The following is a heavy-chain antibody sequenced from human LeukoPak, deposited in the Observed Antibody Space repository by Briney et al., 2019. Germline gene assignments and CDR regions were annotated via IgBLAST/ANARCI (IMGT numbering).Heavy chain of an antibody. CDR3: ARDHRQQLGNWFDP. CDR2: IGGGGSLI. J-gene: IGHJ5*02. D-gene: IGHD6-13*01. CDR1: GFTFSDSY. V-gene: IGHV3-11*04. Sequence: GGSLRLSCAASGFTFSDSYMSWIRQAPGKGLEWIAFIGGGGSLIYYADSVKGRFTISRDNAKNSLYLQMTTLRAEDTAVYYCARDHRQQLGNWFDPWGQGTLVTVSS.